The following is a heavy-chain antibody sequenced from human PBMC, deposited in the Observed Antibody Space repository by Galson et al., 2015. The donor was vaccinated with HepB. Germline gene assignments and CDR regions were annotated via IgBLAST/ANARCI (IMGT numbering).Heavy chain of an antibody. V-gene: IGHV3-23*01. CDR3: AKVRVSFGVVFRLDY. D-gene: IGHD3-3*01. Sequence: FLSPSFAASGFSFSSTALSWVRQAPGKGLEWVPAISGGGGTTSSADPVKGRFTISRDNSKNTLYLQMNSLRAEDTAVYYCAKVRVSFGVVFRLDYWGQGILVTVSS. CDR2: ISGGGGTT. CDR1: GFSFSSTA. J-gene: IGHJ4*02.